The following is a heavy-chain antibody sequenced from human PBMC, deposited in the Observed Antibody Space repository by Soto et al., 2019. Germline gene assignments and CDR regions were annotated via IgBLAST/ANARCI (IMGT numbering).Heavy chain of an antibody. J-gene: IGHJ6*02. D-gene: IGHD3-10*01. V-gene: IGHV1-69*13. CDR1: GGTFSSYA. CDR2: IIPIFGTA. CDR3: ARDLGLGEEYYYYGMDV. Sequence: VKVSCKASGGTFSSYAISWVRQAPGQGLVWMGGIIPIFGTANYAQKFQGRVTITADESTSTAYMELSSLRSEDTAVYYCARDLGLGEEYYYYGMDVWGQGTTVTVSS.